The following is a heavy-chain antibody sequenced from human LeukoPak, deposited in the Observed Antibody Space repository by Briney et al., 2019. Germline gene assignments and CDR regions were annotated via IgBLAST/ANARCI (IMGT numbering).Heavy chain of an antibody. D-gene: IGHD2-8*01. Sequence: SQTLSLTCTVSGASISRGSHYWSWIRQPAGKGLEWIGRIYTIGNTNYSPSLWRRVTISVDTSRNQFSLRLSSVTAADTAVYYCARRRFVRGPDVVNPFDYWGQGTLVTVSS. CDR2: IYTIGNT. CDR1: GASISRGSHY. CDR3: ARRRFVRGPDVVNPFDY. V-gene: IGHV4-61*02. J-gene: IGHJ4*02.